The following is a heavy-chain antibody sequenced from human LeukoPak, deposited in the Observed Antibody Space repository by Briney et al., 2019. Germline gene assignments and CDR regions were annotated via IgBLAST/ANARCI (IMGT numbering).Heavy chain of an antibody. J-gene: IGHJ4*02. V-gene: IGHV3-23*01. D-gene: IGHD1-26*01. Sequence: PGGSLRLSCAASGFTFSSYAMSWVRQAPGKGLEWVSAISGSGGSTYYADSVKGRLTISRDNSKNTLYLQMNSLRAEDTAVYYCAKVQYSGSYYGDFDYWGQGTLVTVSS. CDR1: GFTFSSYA. CDR2: ISGSGGST. CDR3: AKVQYSGSYYGDFDY.